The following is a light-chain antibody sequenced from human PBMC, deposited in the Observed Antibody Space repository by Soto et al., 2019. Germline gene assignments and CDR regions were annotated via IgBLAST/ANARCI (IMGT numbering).Light chain of an antibody. Sequence: EIVMTQSPATLSVSPGSRSTLSCRASQSVSSNLAWYQQKPGQAPRLLIYGASTRATGIPARFSGSGSGTEFTLTIRSLQSEDFAVYYCQQYNNWPPWTFGQGTTVDIK. CDR1: QSVSSN. CDR3: QQYNNWPPWT. CDR2: GAS. V-gene: IGKV3-15*01. J-gene: IGKJ1*01.